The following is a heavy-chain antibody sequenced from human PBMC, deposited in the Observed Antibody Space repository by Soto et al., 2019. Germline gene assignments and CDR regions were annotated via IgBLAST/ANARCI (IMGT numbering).Heavy chain of an antibody. D-gene: IGHD3-10*01. J-gene: IGHJ4*02. CDR3: ARRRTNTDIRPPRGYYFDF. CDR2: VAYSGST. CDR1: GVSVSSRGYY. Sequence: QLQLQESGPGLVKPSETLSRTCSVSGVSVSSRGYYWDWIRQPPGKGLEWIGSVAYSGSTYYNPSLKSRATLSDDRSKNAFSLKLASMTAADTSVYYCARRRTNTDIRPPRGYYFDFWGLGILVTVSS. V-gene: IGHV4-39*02.